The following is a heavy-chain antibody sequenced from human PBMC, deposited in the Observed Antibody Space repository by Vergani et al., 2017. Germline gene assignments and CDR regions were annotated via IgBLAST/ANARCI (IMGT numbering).Heavy chain of an antibody. Sequence: QVQVVPSGAEVKKSGASVKVSCKTSGYTFSNYYMHWLRQAPGQVLEWMGIINPSGGHTNSAQKFQGRVTMTRDTSTSTVYMELSSLRSEDTAIYYCARGDYGILTGYRYWGQGTLVTVSA. V-gene: IGHV1-46*03. CDR2: INPSGGHT. J-gene: IGHJ4*02. D-gene: IGHD3-9*01. CDR1: GYTFSNYY. CDR3: ARGDYGILTGYRY.